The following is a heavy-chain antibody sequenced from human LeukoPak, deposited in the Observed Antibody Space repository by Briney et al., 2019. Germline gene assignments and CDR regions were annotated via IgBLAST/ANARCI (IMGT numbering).Heavy chain of an antibody. Sequence: PSETLSLTCTVSGGSISSYYWTWVRQPPGKGLEWIGYIYYSGSTNYNPSLKSRVTISVDTSKNQFSLKLTSVTAADTAVYYCARGVNSGYFDYCGQGTLVTVSS. CDR3: ARGVNSGYFDY. CDR1: GGSISSYY. V-gene: IGHV4-59*01. CDR2: IYYSGST. D-gene: IGHD1-26*01. J-gene: IGHJ4*02.